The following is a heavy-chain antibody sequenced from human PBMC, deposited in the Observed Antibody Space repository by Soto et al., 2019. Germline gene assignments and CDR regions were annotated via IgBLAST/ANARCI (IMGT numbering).Heavy chain of an antibody. Sequence: QITLKESGPTLVKPTQTLTLTCTFSGFSLSTSGVGVGWIRQPPGKALEWLALIYWDDDKRYSPSLKSRPISTQDTPHNQVVLTMTHMHHVDTAAYCCAHQGFGWLSYWGQGTLVTVSS. D-gene: IGHD3-9*01. CDR1: GFSLSTSGVG. CDR3: AHQGFGWLSY. V-gene: IGHV2-5*02. CDR2: IYWDDDK. J-gene: IGHJ4*02.